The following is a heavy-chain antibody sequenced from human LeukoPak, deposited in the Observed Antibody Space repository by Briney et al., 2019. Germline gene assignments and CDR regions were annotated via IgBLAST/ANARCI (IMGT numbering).Heavy chain of an antibody. V-gene: IGHV4-4*09. CDR2: IYSGGSI. D-gene: IGHD2-15*01. Sequence: SETLSLTCTVSGGSISNSYWTRIRQSPGKGLEYIGYIYSGGSIHYNPSLKSRVSMSLDTSKNQLSLKLNSVTAADTALYYCARLTAVAALGIWGQGTMVTVSS. CDR3: ARLTAVAALGI. CDR1: GGSISNSY. J-gene: IGHJ3*02.